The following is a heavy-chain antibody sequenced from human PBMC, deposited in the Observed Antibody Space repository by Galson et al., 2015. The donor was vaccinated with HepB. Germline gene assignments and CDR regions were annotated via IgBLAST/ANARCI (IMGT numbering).Heavy chain of an antibody. CDR1: GYTLTELS. CDR3: ATRQTYYDFWSGYLLSAFDI. CDR2: FDPEDGET. J-gene: IGHJ3*02. D-gene: IGHD3-3*01. V-gene: IGHV1-24*01. Sequence: SVKVSCKVSGYTLTELSMHWVRQAPGKGLEWMGGFDPEDGETIYAQKFQGRVTMTEDTSTDTAYMELSSLRSEDTAVYYCATRQTYYDFWSGYLLSAFDIWGQGTMVTVSS.